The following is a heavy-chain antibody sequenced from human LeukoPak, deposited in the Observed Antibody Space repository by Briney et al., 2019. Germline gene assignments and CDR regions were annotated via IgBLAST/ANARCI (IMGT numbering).Heavy chain of an antibody. CDR1: GGTFSSYA. J-gene: IGHJ6*03. V-gene: IGHV1-69*05. Sequence: SVKVSCKASGGTFSSYAISWVRQAPGQGLEWMGRIIPIFGTANYAQKFQGRVTITTDESTSTAYMELSSLRSEDTAVYYCAKTYYDILTGQQWDSYYYTDVWGKGTTVTVSS. CDR2: IIPIFGTA. CDR3: AKTYYDILTGQQWDSYYYTDV. D-gene: IGHD3-9*01.